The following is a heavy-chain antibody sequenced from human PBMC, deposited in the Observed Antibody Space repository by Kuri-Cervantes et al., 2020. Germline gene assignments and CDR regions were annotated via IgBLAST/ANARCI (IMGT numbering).Heavy chain of an antibody. D-gene: IGHD3-10*01. CDR3: ARGRLLLWASLRGELYYMDV. J-gene: IGHJ6*03. V-gene: IGHV1-69*13. Sequence: SVKVSCKASGGTFSSYAISWVRQAPGQGLEWMGGIIPIFGTANYAQKFQGRVTITADESTSTAYMELSSLRSEDTAVYYCARGRLLLWASLRGELYYMDVWGKGTTVTVSS. CDR2: IIPIFGTA. CDR1: GGTFSSYA.